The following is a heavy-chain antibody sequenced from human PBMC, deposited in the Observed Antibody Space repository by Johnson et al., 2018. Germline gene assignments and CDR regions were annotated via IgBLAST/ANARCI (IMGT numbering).Heavy chain of an antibody. J-gene: IGHJ6*04. CDR2: IWPGDSDT. D-gene: IGHD1-26*01. V-gene: IGHV5-51*01. CDR1: GYSFTNYW. CDR3: AKQRERGTSYMDV. Sequence: VQLVQSGAEVKKPGESLKISCKGSGYSFTNYWIGWVRQMPGEGLEWMGIIWPGDSDTKYSPSFQGQVTISADRSLSTVYLQWSSLKASDTAMYYCAKQRERGTSYMDVWGKGTTVTVSS.